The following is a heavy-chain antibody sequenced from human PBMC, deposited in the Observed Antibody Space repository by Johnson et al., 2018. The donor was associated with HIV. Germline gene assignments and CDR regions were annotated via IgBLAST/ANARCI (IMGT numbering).Heavy chain of an antibody. CDR3: ARDPAAAGGI. CDR1: GFTVSSNY. Sequence: VQLVESGGGLVKPGGSLRLSCAASGFTVSSNYMSWVRQAPGKGLEWVSLIYSGGSTYYADSVKGRFTISRDNSKNTLYLQLNSLRAEDTAVYYGARDPAAAGGIWGEGTMVTVAA. D-gene: IGHD6-13*01. CDR2: IYSGGST. J-gene: IGHJ3*02. V-gene: IGHV3-66*01.